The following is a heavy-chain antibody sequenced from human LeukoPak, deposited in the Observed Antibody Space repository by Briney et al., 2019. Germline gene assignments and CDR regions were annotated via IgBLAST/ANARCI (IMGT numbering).Heavy chain of an antibody. CDR2: ISGSGGST. D-gene: IGHD2-2*01. V-gene: IGHV3-23*01. CDR1: GFTFSSYA. CDR3: AKEGYQHYYYYGMDV. Sequence: RGSLRLSCAASGFTFSSYAMSWVRQAPGKGLEWVSAISGSGGSTYYADSVKGRFTISRDNSKNTLYLQMNSLRAEDTAVYYCAKEGYQHYYYYGMDVWGQGTTVTVSS. J-gene: IGHJ6*02.